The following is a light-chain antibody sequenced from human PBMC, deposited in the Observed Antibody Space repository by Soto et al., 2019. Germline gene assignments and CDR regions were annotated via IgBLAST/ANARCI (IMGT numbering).Light chain of an antibody. Sequence: DIQITQSPSTLSASVGDRVTITCRASQSISTWLAWYQQEPGKAPKLLIHEASSLQSGVPSRFSGSGSGTDFTLTISRLDPDDFATYYCQQYNSYSPTFGQGTKVDIK. CDR1: QSISTW. CDR2: EAS. CDR3: QQYNSYSPT. V-gene: IGKV1-5*03. J-gene: IGKJ1*01.